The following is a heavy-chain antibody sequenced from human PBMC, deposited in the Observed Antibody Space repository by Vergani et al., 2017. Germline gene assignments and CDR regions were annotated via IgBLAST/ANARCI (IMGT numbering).Heavy chain of an antibody. Sequence: QLQLQESGPGLVKPSETLSLTCTVSGGSISSSSYYWGWIRQPPGKGLEWIGSIYYSGSTYYNPSLKSRVTISVDTSKNQFSLKLSSVTAADTAVYYCASPGPLGSDGLWWGQGTLVTVSS. CDR2: IYYSGST. CDR1: GGSISSSSYY. V-gene: IGHV4-39*01. J-gene: IGHJ4*02. D-gene: IGHD5-18*01. CDR3: ASPGPLGSDGLW.